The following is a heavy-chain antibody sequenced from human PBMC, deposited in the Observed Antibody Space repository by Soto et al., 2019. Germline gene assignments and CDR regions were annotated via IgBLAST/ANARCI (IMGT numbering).Heavy chain of an antibody. CDR3: ARRPLVRGIIPYYFDS. V-gene: IGHV4-39*01. Sequence: QRQLQEPGPGLVKPSETLSLTCTVSGGSIHNSSFYWGWVRQPPGKRLEWIGSIYYSGGASSNPSLKSRLTIDVDTSKNQFSLNLSSVTAADTAVYFCARRPLVRGIIPYYFDSWGQGTLVTVSS. D-gene: IGHD3-10*01. CDR1: GGSIHNSSFY. CDR2: IYYSGGA. J-gene: IGHJ4*02.